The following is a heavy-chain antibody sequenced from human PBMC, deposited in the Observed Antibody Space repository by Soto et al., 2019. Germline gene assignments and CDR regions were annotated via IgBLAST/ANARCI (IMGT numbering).Heavy chain of an antibody. CDR1: GFSLSTSGVG. D-gene: IGHD5-12*01. CDR3: AHSHPGDIYGDYYYYGMDV. Sequence: SGPTLVNPTQTLTLTCTFSGFSLSTSGVGVGWIRQPPGKALEWLALIYWNDDKRYSPSLKSRLAITKDTSKNQVVLTMTNMDPVDTATYYCAHSHPGDIYGDYYYYGMDVWGQGTTVTVSS. V-gene: IGHV2-5*01. J-gene: IGHJ6*02. CDR2: IYWNDDK.